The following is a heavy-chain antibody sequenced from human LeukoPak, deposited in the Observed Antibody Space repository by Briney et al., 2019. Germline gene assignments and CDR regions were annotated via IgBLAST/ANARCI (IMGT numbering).Heavy chain of an antibody. CDR1: GFAFDDHG. J-gene: IGHJ4*02. Sequence: GGSLRLSCTTSGFAFDDHGMSWVRQVPGKGLEWVSGINWNGGSTVYADPLRGRFTISRDNAKNSLYLQTDSLRAEDTALYYCARAPITSPFYFDYWGQGTLVTVSS. CDR3: ARAPITSPFYFDY. CDR2: INWNGGST. D-gene: IGHD2-2*01. V-gene: IGHV3-20*04.